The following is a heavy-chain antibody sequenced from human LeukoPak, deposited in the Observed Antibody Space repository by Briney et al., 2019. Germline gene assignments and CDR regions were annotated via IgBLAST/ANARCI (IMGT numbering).Heavy chain of an antibody. D-gene: IGHD1-1*01. V-gene: IGHV4-59*01. CDR2: IYYSGST. J-gene: IGHJ5*02. Sequence: PSETLSLTCTVSGGSISSYYWSWIRQPPGKGLEWIGHIYYSGSTNYNPSFKSRVTISVDTSKNQFSLKLSSVTAADTAVYYCARELANWFDPWGQGTLVTVSS. CDR3: ARELANWFDP. CDR1: GGSISSYY.